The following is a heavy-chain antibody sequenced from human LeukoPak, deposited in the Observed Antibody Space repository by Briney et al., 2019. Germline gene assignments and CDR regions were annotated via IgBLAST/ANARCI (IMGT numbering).Heavy chain of an antibody. CDR2: IYYNGST. D-gene: IGHD3-10*01. J-gene: IGHJ4*02. V-gene: IGHV4-61*01. CDR3: ARVGWYGGLTEFDY. Sequence: SETLSLTCTVSGGSVSSGSYYWSWIRQPPGKGLEWIGYIYYNGSTNYNPSLKSRVTISGDTSKNQFSLKLSSVTAADTAVYYCARVGWYGGLTEFDYWGQGTLVTVSS. CDR1: GGSVSSGSYY.